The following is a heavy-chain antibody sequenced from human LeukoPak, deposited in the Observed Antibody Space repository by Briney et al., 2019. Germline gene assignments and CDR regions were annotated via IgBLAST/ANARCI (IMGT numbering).Heavy chain of an antibody. CDR3: ARVGWTSVTFFDY. CDR2: ISSSGSTI. CDR1: GFTFSDYY. J-gene: IGHJ4*02. D-gene: IGHD4-17*01. V-gene: IGHV3-11*01. Sequence: GGSLRLSCAASGFTFSDYYMSWIRHAPGKGLEWVSFISSSGSTIYYADSVKGRFIISRDNAKNSLYLQMNSLRAEDTAVYYCARVGWTSVTFFDYWGQGTLVTVSS.